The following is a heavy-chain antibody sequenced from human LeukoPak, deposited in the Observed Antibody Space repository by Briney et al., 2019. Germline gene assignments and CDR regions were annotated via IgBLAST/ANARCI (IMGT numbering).Heavy chain of an antibody. CDR2: ISWNSGSI. Sequence: PGRSLGLSCAASGFTFDDYAMHWVRQAPGKGLEWVSGISWNSGSIGYADSVKGRFTISRGNARNSLYLQMNILRAEDTALYYCAKDKGYIGEDAFDIWGQGTMVTVSS. V-gene: IGHV3-9*01. D-gene: IGHD6-13*01. J-gene: IGHJ3*02. CDR1: GFTFDDYA. CDR3: AKDKGYIGEDAFDI.